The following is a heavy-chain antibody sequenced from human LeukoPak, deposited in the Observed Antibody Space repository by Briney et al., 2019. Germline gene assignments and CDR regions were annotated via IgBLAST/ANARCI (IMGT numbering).Heavy chain of an antibody. CDR3: AREGHGKEEDAFDI. J-gene: IGHJ3*02. D-gene: IGHD1-14*01. Sequence: GGSLRLSCAASGFTVSSNYMSWVRQAPGKGLEWVSVIYSGGSTYYADSVKGRFAISRDNSKNTLYLQMNSLRAEDTAAYYCAREGHGKEEDAFDIWGQGTMVTVSS. CDR2: IYSGGST. V-gene: IGHV3-53*01. CDR1: GFTVSSNY.